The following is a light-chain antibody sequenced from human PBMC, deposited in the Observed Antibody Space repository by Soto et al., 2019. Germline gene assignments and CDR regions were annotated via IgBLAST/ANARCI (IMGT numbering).Light chain of an antibody. CDR3: AAWDDSLSGVV. CDR2: RNN. Sequence: QSVLTQPPSASGTPGQRVTISCSGSSSNIGSNYVYWYQQLPGTAPKLLMYRNNQRPSGVPDRLSGSKSGTSASLAISGLRSEDEDDYYCAAWDDSLSGVVIGGGTKLTVL. V-gene: IGLV1-47*01. CDR1: SSNIGSNY. J-gene: IGLJ2*01.